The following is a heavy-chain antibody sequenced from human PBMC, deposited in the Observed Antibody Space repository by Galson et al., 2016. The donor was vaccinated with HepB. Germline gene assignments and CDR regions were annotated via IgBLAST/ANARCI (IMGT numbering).Heavy chain of an antibody. CDR2: IYGGGGT. J-gene: IGHJ3*02. Sequence: SLRLSCAASGFTVSSNYMTWVRQAPGEGLEWVSVIYGGGGTDYADSVKGRFTISRDNAKNTLFLHMSSLRAEDTALYYCVREVGAPGAFDIWGQGTLVTVSS. CDR3: VREVGAPGAFDI. V-gene: IGHV3-53*01. CDR1: GFTVSSNY. D-gene: IGHD1-26*01.